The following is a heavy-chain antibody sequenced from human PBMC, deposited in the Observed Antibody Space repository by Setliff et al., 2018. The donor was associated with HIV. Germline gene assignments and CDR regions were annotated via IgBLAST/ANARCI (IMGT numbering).Heavy chain of an antibody. CDR2: IYDSGSS. CDR3: ASRCGGDF. J-gene: IGHJ4*02. V-gene: IGHV4-31*03. Sequence: PSETLSLTCTVSGASISSPNYYWSWIRQHPGKGLEFIGCIYDSGSSYYNPSLKSRVVISLDTSKNQFSLRLSSVTAADTAVYYCASRCGGDFWGQGTLVT. D-gene: IGHD2-21*01. CDR1: GASISSPNYY.